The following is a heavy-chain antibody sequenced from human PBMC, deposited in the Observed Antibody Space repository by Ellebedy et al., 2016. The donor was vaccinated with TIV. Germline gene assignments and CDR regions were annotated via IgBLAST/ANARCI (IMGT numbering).Heavy chain of an antibody. CDR3: GWELLSFDY. J-gene: IGHJ4*02. CDR2: IKSKTDGGTT. Sequence: GGSLRLXXAASGFTFSSYAMSWVRQAPGKGLEWVGRIKSKTDGGTTDYAAPVKGRFTISRDDSKNTLYLQMNSLKTEDTAVYYCGWELLSFDYWGQGTLVTVSS. D-gene: IGHD1-26*01. V-gene: IGHV3-15*01. CDR1: GFTFSSYA.